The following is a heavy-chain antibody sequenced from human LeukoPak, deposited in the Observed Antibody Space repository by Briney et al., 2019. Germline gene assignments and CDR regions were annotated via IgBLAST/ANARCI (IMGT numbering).Heavy chain of an antibody. V-gene: IGHV4-61*01. J-gene: IGHJ4*02. CDR1: GGSVSSGSYY. Sequence: SETLSLTCTVSGGSVSSGSYYWSWIRQPPGKGLEWIGYIYYSGSINYNPSLKSRVTISVDTSKNQFSLKLSSVTAADTAVYYCARDSVEWGSSGLDYWGQGTLVTVSS. D-gene: IGHD6-19*01. CDR3: ARDSVEWGSSGLDY. CDR2: IYYSGSI.